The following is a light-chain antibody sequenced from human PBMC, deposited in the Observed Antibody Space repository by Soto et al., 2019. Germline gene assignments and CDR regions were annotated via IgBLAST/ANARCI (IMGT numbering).Light chain of an antibody. Sequence: QSVLTQPASVPGSPGQSITISCTGTSSDVGGYNYVAWYQQHPGKVPRLMIYEVSNRPSGVSNRFSGSKSGSTASLTISGLQAEDEADYYCISYTSSSTSYVFGTGTKVTAL. CDR3: ISYTSSSTSYV. J-gene: IGLJ1*01. CDR1: SSDVGGYNY. CDR2: EVS. V-gene: IGLV2-14*01.